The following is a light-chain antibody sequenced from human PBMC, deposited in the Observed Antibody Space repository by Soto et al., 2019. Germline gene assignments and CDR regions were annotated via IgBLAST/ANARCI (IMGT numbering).Light chain of an antibody. CDR3: SSYTTSYTLV. V-gene: IGLV2-14*03. J-gene: IGLJ3*02. CDR1: NSDIGVYNS. CDR2: DVS. Sequence: QSVLTQPASVSGSPGQSITISCTGTNSDIGVYNSVSWYQQHPGKAPKLLIYDVSNRPSGVSTRFSGSKSGNTASLTISGLQAEYEADYYCSSYTTSYTLVFGGGTKLTFL.